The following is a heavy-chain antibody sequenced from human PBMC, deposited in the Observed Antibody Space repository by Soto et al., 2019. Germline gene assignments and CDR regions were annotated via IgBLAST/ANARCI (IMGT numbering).Heavy chain of an antibody. D-gene: IGHD2-21*02. V-gene: IGHV3-30-3*01. Sequence: QVQLVESGGGVVQPGRSLRLSCAASGFTFSSYAMHWVRQAPGKGLEWVAVISYDGINKYYADSVKGRFTISRDNSKKSWYLDRNSLRGEDTAVYYCARDHSGLYCGGGCYSDYWGQGTLVTVSS. J-gene: IGHJ4*02. CDR3: ARDHSGLYCGGGCYSDY. CDR1: GFTFSSYA. CDR2: ISYDGINK.